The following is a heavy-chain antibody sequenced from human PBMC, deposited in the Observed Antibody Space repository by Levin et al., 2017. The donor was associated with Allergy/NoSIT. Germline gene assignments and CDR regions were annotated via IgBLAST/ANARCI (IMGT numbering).Heavy chain of an antibody. CDR3: ARGGCSSTSCLDN. V-gene: IGHV3-74*01. CDR2: INSDGSNT. Sequence: PGGSLRLSCAASGFTFSNYWMHWVRQAPGKGLVWVSHINSDGSNTNYADSVKGRFTISRDNAKNTLYLQLHSLRDEDTAVYYCARGGCSSTSCLDNWGQGTLVTVSP. CDR1: GFTFSNYW. J-gene: IGHJ4*02. D-gene: IGHD2-2*01.